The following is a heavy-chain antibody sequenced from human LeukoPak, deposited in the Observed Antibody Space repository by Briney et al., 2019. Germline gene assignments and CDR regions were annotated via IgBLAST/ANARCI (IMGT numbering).Heavy chain of an antibody. V-gene: IGHV3-66*01. Sequence: WGSLRLSCAASEVSVGSNYMTWVRQAPGKGLEWVSLIYIGGSTYYADSLKGRFTISIDKAKSTLYLQMNSLTAEDTAVYYCAKVQSLRFFDWFCSFDMGGEGTM. CDR1: EVSVGSNY. CDR2: IYIGGST. CDR3: AKVQSLRFFDWFCSFDM. D-gene: IGHD3-9*01. J-gene: IGHJ3*02.